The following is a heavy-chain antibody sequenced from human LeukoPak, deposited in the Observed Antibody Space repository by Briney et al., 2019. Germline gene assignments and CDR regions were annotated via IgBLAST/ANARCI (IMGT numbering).Heavy chain of an antibody. V-gene: IGHV4-39*01. CDR1: GGSISSSSYY. CDR3: RCSSSSPNFDY. CDR2: IYYSGST. J-gene: IGHJ4*02. Sequence: SETLSLTCTVSGGSISSSSYYWGWIRQPPGKGLEWIGIIYYSGSTYYNPSLKSRVTISVDTSKNQFSLKLSSVTAADTAVYFCRCSSSSPNFDYWGQGTLVTVSS. D-gene: IGHD6-13*01.